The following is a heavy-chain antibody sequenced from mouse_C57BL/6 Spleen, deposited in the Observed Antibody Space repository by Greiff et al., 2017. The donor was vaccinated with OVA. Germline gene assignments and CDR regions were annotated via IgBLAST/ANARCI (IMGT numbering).Heavy chain of an antibody. CDR3: TNYDYGYYAMDY. CDR2: IDPENGDT. V-gene: IGHV14-4*01. D-gene: IGHD2-4*01. J-gene: IGHJ4*01. CDR1: GFNIKDDY. Sequence: VQLKQSGAELVRPGASVKLSCTASGFNIKDDYMHWVKQRPEQGLEWIGWIDPENGDTEYASKFQGKATITADTSSNTAYLQLSSLTSEDTAVYYCTNYDYGYYAMDYWGQGTSVTVSS.